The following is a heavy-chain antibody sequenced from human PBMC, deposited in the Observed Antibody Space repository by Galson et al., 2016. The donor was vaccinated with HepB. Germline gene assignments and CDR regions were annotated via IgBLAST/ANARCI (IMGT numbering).Heavy chain of an antibody. CDR3: ARLLGAAAPGY. J-gene: IGHJ4*02. CDR1: GGSISSYS. CDR2: IYYSGST. Sequence: SETLSLTCTVSGGSISSYSWSWIRQPPGKGLEWIGYIYYSGSTNYNPSLKSRVTISVDTSKNQFSLKLSSVTAADTAVYYCARLLGAAAPGYWGQGTLVTVSS. D-gene: IGHD6-13*01. V-gene: IGHV4-59*08.